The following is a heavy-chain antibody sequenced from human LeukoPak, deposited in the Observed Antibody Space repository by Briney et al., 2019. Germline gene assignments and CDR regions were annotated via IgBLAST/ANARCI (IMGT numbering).Heavy chain of an antibody. CDR1: GYTFTGYY. CDR3: ARDSCGDYNNWFDP. CDR2: INPNSGGT. V-gene: IGHV1-2*02. Sequence: ASVKVSCKASGYTFTGYYMHWVRQAPGQGLEWMGWINPNSGGTNYAQKFQGRVTMTRDTSISTAYMELSRLRSDDTAVYYCARDSCGDYNNWFDPWGQGTLVTVSS. J-gene: IGHJ5*02. D-gene: IGHD4-17*01.